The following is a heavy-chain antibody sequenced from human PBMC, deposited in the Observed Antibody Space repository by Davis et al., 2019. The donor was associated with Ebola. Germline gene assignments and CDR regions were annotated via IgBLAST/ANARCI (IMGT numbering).Heavy chain of an antibody. Sequence: PGGSLRLSCAASGFTFSSYGMHWVRQAPGKGLEWVAVIWYDGSNKYYADSVKGRFTISRDNAKNSLYLQMNSLRAEDTALYYCAKVGGDHPHTLFFKNWYFDLWGRGTLVTVSS. D-gene: IGHD2-21*02. V-gene: IGHV3-33*03. CDR2: IWYDGSNK. CDR1: GFTFSSYG. J-gene: IGHJ2*01. CDR3: AKVGGDHPHTLFFKNWYFDL.